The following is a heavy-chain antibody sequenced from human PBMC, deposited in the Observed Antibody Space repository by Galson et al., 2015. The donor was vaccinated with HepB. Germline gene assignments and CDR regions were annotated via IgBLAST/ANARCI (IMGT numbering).Heavy chain of an antibody. J-gene: IGHJ4*02. V-gene: IGHV3-21*01. Sequence: SLRLSCAASGFTFSSYSMNWVSQAPGKGLEWVSSISSSSSYIYYADSVKGRFTISRGNAKNSPYLQMNSLRAEDTAVYYCARVREHNYYGLGDYFDYWGQGTLVIVSS. CDR1: GFTFSSYS. D-gene: IGHD3-10*01. CDR2: ISSSSSYI. CDR3: ARVREHNYYGLGDYFDY.